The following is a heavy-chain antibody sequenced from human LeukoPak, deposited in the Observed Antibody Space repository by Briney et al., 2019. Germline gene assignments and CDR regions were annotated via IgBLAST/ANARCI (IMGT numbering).Heavy chain of an antibody. Sequence: GESLKISCKGSGYSFTNYWIGWVRQMPGKGLELMGLIYPGDSDTTYSPSFQGQVTISADKSITTAYLQWSSLKASDTAMYYCTRRMTRGVITSPFDSWGQGTLVGVSS. CDR3: TRRMTRGVITSPFDS. CDR1: GYSFTNYW. V-gene: IGHV5-51*01. J-gene: IGHJ4*02. D-gene: IGHD3-10*01. CDR2: IYPGDSDT.